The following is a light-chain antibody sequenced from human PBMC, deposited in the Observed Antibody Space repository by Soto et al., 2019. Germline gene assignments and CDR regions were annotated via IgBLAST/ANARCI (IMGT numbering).Light chain of an antibody. CDR2: AAS. CDR1: QGITTY. V-gene: IGKV1-9*01. J-gene: IGKJ2*01. Sequence: IPLTQSPSSLPASVGDRVTITCRASQGITTYLAWYQQKPGKAPELLIYAASALQSGVPSRFSGSGSGTDFTLTISSLQPEDFATYYCLQINSYPYTFGQGTKLEIK. CDR3: LQINSYPYT.